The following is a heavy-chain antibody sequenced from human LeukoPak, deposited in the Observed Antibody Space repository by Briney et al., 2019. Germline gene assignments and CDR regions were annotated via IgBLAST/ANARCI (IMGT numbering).Heavy chain of an antibody. CDR3: ARAGHYYSDY. V-gene: IGHV3-11*05. J-gene: IGHJ4*02. Sequence: PGGSLRLSCAASGFTFSDYYMNWIRQAPGKGLEWISFLSSSSGHTNSADSVKGRFTISRDNAKNSLYLQMNSLRPEDTAVYYCARAGHYYSDYWGQGTLVTVSS. CDR2: LSSSSGHT. D-gene: IGHD3-10*01. CDR1: GFTFSDYY.